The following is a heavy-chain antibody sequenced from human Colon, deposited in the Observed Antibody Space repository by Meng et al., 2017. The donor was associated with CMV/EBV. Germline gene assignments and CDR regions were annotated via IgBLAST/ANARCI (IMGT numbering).Heavy chain of an antibody. D-gene: IGHD2-15*01. CDR1: GFNFHDYY. CDR2: INNRGSTM. CDR3: ASSQVGGYDYYYYFGMDV. J-gene: IGHJ6*02. Sequence: GESLKISCAASGFNFHDYYMSWIRQAPGKGLEWISYINNRGSTMYYAESLKGRFTISRDNAKNSLFLELTNLRAEDTAVYYCASSQVGGYDYYYYFGMDVWGQGTTVTVSS. V-gene: IGHV3-11*04.